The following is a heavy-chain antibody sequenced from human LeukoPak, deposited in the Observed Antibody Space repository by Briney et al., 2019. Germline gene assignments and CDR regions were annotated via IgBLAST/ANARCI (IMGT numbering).Heavy chain of an antibody. CDR2: IYHSGST. D-gene: IGHD6-13*01. Sequence: PSETLSLTCAVSGGSISSSNWWSWVRQPPGKGLEWIGEIYHSGSTNYNPSLKSRVTISVDTFKNQFPLKLSSVTAADTAVYYCARDRSLAAGFSYYYGMDVWGQGTTVTVS. CDR1: GGSISSSNW. V-gene: IGHV4-4*02. CDR3: ARDRSLAAGFSYYYGMDV. J-gene: IGHJ6*02.